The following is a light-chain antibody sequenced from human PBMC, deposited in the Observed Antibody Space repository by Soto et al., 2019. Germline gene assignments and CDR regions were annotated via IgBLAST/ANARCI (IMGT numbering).Light chain of an antibody. CDR3: QQRSNWPRT. J-gene: IGKJ1*01. CDR1: QSVSSY. V-gene: IGKV3-11*01. Sequence: EIVLTQSPAPLSLSPGERATLSCRASQSVSSYLAWYQQKPGQAPRLLIYDASNRATGIPARFSGSGSGTDFTLTISSLEPEDFAVYYCQQRSNWPRTCGQGTKAEIK. CDR2: DAS.